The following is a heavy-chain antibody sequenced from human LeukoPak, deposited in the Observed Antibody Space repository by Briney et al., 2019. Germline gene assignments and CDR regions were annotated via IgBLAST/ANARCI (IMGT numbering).Heavy chain of an antibody. CDR2: ISYDGSNK. Sequence: LAGGSLRLSCAASGFPFSSYAMHWVRQAPGKGLEWVAVISYDGSNKYYADSVKGRFTISRDNSKNTLYLQMNSLRNEDTAVYYCARARGGYFDFWGQGTLVTVSS. V-gene: IGHV3-30*04. D-gene: IGHD2-15*01. J-gene: IGHJ4*02. CDR1: GFPFSSYA. CDR3: ARARGGYFDF.